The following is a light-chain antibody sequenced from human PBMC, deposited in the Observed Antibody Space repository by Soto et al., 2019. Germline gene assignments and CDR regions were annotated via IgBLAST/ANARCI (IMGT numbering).Light chain of an antibody. CDR3: QQYYSIPRT. CDR1: QSVLYSSNNKNY. CDR2: WAS. Sequence: DIVMTQSPDSLAVSLGERATINCQSSQSVLYSSNNKNYLAWYQQKPGQPPKLLIYWASTRESGVPDRFSGSESGTDFTLTISSLQAEDVAVYSCQQYYSIPRTFGQGTKV. V-gene: IGKV4-1*01. J-gene: IGKJ1*01.